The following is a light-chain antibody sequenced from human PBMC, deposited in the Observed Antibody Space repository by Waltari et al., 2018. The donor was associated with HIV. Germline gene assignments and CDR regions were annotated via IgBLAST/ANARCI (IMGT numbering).Light chain of an antibody. V-gene: IGLV3-25*03. CDR3: QSADSSGTYSVV. CDR1: ALPKQY. CDR2: KDS. Sequence: SYELTQTPSVSVSPGQTARITCSGDALPKQYAYWYQQKPGQAPVLVIYKDSERPSGIPERFSGSSPGTTVTLTISGVQAEDEADYYCQSADSSGTYSVVFGGGTKLTVL. J-gene: IGLJ2*01.